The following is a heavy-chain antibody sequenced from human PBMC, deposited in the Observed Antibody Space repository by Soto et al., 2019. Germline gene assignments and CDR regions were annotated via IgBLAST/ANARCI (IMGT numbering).Heavy chain of an antibody. V-gene: IGHV1-58*01. CDR1: GFTFTSSA. CDR2: IVVGSGNT. J-gene: IGHJ6*02. D-gene: IGHD1-7*01. CDR3: AAEGMELLSGRFGYYYYGMDV. Sequence: ASVKVSCKASGFTFTSSAVQWVRQARGQRLEWIGWIVVGSGNTNYAQKFQERVTITRDMSTSTAYMELSSLRSEDTAVYYCAAEGMELLSGRFGYYYYGMDVWGQGTTVTVSS.